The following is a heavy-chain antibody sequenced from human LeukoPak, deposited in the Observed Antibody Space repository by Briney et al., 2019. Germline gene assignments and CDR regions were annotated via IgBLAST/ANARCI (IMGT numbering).Heavy chain of an antibody. J-gene: IGHJ3*02. CDR1: GITFSSYG. CDR3: AKDGDSSGWYAFDI. V-gene: IGHV3-23*01. CDR2: ISSTGGTT. D-gene: IGHD6-19*01. Sequence: GGSLRLSCAASGITFSSYGMSWVRQAPGKGLEWVSSISSTGGTTYYADSVKGRFTISRDNSKNTLYLQMNSLRAEDTAVYHCAKDGDSSGWYAFDIWGQGTMVTVSS.